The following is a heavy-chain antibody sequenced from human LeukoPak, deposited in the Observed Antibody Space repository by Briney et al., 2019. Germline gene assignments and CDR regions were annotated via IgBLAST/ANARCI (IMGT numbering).Heavy chain of an antibody. CDR2: INHSGST. V-gene: IGHV4-34*01. CDR3: ARGTPDLLRYFDWLLIYFDY. D-gene: IGHD3-9*01. CDR1: GGSFSGYY. J-gene: IGHJ4*02. Sequence: PSETLSLTCAVYGGSFSGYYWSWIRQPPGKGLEWIGEINHSGSTNYNPSLKSRVTISVDTSKNQLSLKLSSVTAADTAVYYCARGTPDLLRYFDWLLIYFDYWGQGTLVTVSS.